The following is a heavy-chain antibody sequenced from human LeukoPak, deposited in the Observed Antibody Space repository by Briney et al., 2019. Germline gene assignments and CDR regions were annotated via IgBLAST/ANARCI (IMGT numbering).Heavy chain of an antibody. CDR3: ARGTYSGFYFTLDS. Sequence: SVKVSCKASGDTFSSYSINWVRQAPGQGPEWMGRIIPFGDITNYAQNFQDRVTIIADKSTSTAYMELSNLKSQDTAVFYCARGTYSGFYFTLDSWGQGTLVTVAS. CDR2: IIPFGDIT. V-gene: IGHV1-69*04. D-gene: IGHD6-19*01. CDR1: GDTFSSYS. J-gene: IGHJ4*02.